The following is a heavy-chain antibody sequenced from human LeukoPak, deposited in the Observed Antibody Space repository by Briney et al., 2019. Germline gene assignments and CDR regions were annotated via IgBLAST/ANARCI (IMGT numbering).Heavy chain of an antibody. CDR3: ARGSTESGGSALYYYYYMDV. Sequence: ASVKVSCKASGGTFSSYAISRVRQAPGQGLDWMGRSIPILGIANYAQKFQGRVTITADKSTSTAYMELSSLRSEDTAVYYCARGSTESGGSALYYYYYMDVWGKGTTVTVSS. D-gene: IGHD2-15*01. V-gene: IGHV1-69*04. J-gene: IGHJ6*03. CDR2: SIPILGIA. CDR1: GGTFSSYA.